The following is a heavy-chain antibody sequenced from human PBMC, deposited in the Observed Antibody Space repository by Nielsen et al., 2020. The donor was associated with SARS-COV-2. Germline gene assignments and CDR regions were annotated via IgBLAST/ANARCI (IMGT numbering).Heavy chain of an antibody. V-gene: IGHV3-43*02. CDR2: ISGDGGST. D-gene: IGHD1-26*01. CDR3: ARDPIGGARPYYFDY. CDR1: GFTFDDYA. J-gene: IGHJ4*02. Sequence: GESLKISCAASGFTFDDYAMHWVRQAPGKGLEWVSLISGDGGSTYYADSVKGRFTISRDNAKNSLYLQMNSLRAEDTALYHCARDPIGGARPYYFDYWGQGTLVTVSS.